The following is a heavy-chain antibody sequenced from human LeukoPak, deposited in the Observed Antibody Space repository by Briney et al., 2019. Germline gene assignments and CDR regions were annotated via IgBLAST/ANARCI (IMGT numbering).Heavy chain of an antibody. CDR2: ISAYNGNT. V-gene: IGHV1-18*01. Sequence: ASVEVSCKASGYTFTSYGISWVRQAPGQGLEWMAWISAYNGNTNFAQKLQDRVTMTTDTSTSTAYMELRSLRSDDTAVYYCARAEKPNWGNYYYYCMDVWGKGTTVTVSS. CDR3: ARAEKPNWGNYYYYCMDV. J-gene: IGHJ6*03. CDR1: GYTFTSYG. D-gene: IGHD7-27*01.